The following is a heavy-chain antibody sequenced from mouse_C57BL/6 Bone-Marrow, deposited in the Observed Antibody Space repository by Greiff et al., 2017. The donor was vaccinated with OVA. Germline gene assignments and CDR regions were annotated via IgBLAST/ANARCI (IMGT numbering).Heavy chain of an antibody. Sequence: QVQLQQSGAELVKPGASVKLSCKASGYTFTSYWMHWVKQRPGQGLEWIGMIHPTSGSTNYNEKFTSKATLTVDKSSSTAYMQLSSLTSDDSAVYYCIRYLFAYWGRGNLVTVSA. V-gene: IGHV1-64*01. CDR2: IHPTSGST. CDR3: IRYLFAY. D-gene: IGHD1-1*01. CDR1: GYTFTSYW. J-gene: IGHJ3*01.